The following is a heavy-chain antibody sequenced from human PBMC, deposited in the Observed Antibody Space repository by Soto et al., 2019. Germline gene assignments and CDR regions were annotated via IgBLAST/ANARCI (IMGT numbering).Heavy chain of an antibody. Sequence: QITLKESGPTLVKPTQTLTLTCTFSGFSLSTSGVGVGWIRQPPGKALEWLALLYGDDDKRYSPSLKSRLNITKDTSKNQVVLTMTNMDPVDTATYYCAHRQRTVYFDYWGQGTLVTVSS. J-gene: IGHJ4*02. V-gene: IGHV2-5*02. CDR3: AHRQRTVYFDY. D-gene: IGHD4-17*01. CDR1: GFSLSTSGVG. CDR2: LYGDDDK.